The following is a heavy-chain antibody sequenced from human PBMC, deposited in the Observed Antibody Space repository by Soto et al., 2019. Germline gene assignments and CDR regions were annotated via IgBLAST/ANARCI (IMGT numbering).Heavy chain of an antibody. CDR3: ASHSGWNYYYGMDV. J-gene: IGHJ6*02. CDR2: IIPIFGTA. CDR1: GGTFSSYA. D-gene: IGHD3-22*01. V-gene: IGHV1-69*12. Sequence: QVQLVQSGAEVKKPGSSVKVSCKASGGTFSSYAISWVRQAPGQGLEWMGGIIPIFGTANYAQKCQGRVTMTADESTSTADMGLSSLGSEDTAVYYCASHSGWNYYYGMDVWGQGTTVTVSS.